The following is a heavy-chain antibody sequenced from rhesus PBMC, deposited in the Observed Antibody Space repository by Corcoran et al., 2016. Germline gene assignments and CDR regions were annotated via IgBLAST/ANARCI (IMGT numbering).Heavy chain of an antibody. D-gene: IGHD6-25*01. CDR2: IYWDDEK. V-gene: IGHV2-174*01. J-gene: IGHJ4*01. CDR3: ARGIAAAGTRFDY. CDR1: GFSLTTTGIG. Sequence: QVTLKESGPALVKPTQTLTLTCTFSGFSLTTTGIGVGWLRQPPGKALEWLALIYWDDEKRYSTSLKNRLTISKDTSKNQVVLTMASMDPVDTATYSCARGIAAAGTRFDYWGQGVLVTVSS.